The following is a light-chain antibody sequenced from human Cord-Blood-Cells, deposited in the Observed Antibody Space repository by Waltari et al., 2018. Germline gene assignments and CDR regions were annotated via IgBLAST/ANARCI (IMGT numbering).Light chain of an antibody. Sequence: DIQMTQSPSSLSASVGDRVTITCRASQSISSYLNWYQQKPGKAPKLLIYAASSLQSGVPSRFSRSVSGTDFTLTISSRQPEDCATYYCQQSYSTPQTFGQGTKVEIK. CDR3: QQSYSTPQT. CDR2: AAS. V-gene: IGKV1-39*01. J-gene: IGKJ1*01. CDR1: QSISSY.